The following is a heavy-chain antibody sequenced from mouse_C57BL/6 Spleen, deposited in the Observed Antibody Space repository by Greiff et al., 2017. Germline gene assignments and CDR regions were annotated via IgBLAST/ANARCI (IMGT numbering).Heavy chain of an antibody. CDR2: IYPGDGDT. J-gene: IGHJ2*01. V-gene: IGHV1-80*01. Sequence: QVQLQQSGAELVKPGASVKISCKASGYAFSRYWMNWVKQRPGKGLEWIGQIYPGDGDTNYNGKFKGKATLTADKSSSTAYMQLSSLTSEDSAVYFCARKDYYGSSYFDYRGQGTTLTVSS. CDR1: GYAFSRYW. CDR3: ARKDYYGSSYFDY. D-gene: IGHD1-1*01.